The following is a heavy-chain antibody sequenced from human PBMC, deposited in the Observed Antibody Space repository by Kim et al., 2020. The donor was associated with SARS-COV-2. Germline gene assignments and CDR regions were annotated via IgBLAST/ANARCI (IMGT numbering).Heavy chain of an antibody. V-gene: IGHV1-3*01. CDR2: T. D-gene: IGHD4-4*01. J-gene: IGHJ4*02. CDR3: ARDMNPTVYDY. Sequence: TKHSQKFQGRVTITRDTSANTAYMDLRSLTFEDTAIYYCARDMNPTVYDYWGQGTLVTVSS.